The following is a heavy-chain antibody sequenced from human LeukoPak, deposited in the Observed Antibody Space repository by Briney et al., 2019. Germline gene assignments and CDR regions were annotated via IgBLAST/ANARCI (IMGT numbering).Heavy chain of an antibody. Sequence: KASETLSLTCTVSGGSISSGGYYWSWTRQHPGKGLEWIGYIYYSGSTYYNPSLKSRVTISVDTSKNQFSLKLSSVTAADTAVYYCAREIYGGYFDYWGQGTLVTVSS. CDR3: AREIYGGYFDY. V-gene: IGHV4-31*03. CDR2: IYYSGST. CDR1: GGSISSGGYY. D-gene: IGHD2/OR15-2a*01. J-gene: IGHJ4*02.